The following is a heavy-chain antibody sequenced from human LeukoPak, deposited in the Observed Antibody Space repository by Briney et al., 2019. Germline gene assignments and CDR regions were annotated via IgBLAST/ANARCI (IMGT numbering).Heavy chain of an antibody. D-gene: IGHD7-27*01. Sequence: SVKVSCKASGDTLSHYGISWVRQAPGQGLEWMGGMIPIFGTANYTQKFQGRVTITTDESTSTAYMELSSLRSEDTAVYYCAPSTEDNWFDPWGQGTLVTVSS. J-gene: IGHJ5*02. V-gene: IGHV1-69*05. CDR1: GDTLSHYG. CDR3: APSTEDNWFDP. CDR2: MIPIFGTA.